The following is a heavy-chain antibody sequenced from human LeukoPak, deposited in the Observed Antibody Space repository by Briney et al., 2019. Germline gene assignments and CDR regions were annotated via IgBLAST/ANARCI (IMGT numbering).Heavy chain of an antibody. CDR2: IHYSGST. CDR3: ARDRRNDYDTLTGYYYYYMDV. V-gene: IGHV4-59*01. CDR1: GGSISSYY. Sequence: SETLSLTCTVSGGSISSYYWSWIRQPAGKGLEWIGYIHYSGSTNYNPSLKSQVTISIDTSKNQFSLKLSSVTAADTAVYYCARDRRNDYDTLTGYYYYYMDVWGKGTTVTVSS. J-gene: IGHJ6*03. D-gene: IGHD3-9*01.